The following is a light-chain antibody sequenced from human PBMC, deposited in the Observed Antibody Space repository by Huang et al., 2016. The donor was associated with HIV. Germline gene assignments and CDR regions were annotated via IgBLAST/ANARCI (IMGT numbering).Light chain of an antibody. CDR1: QSVGNN. Sequence: RVMTQSPATLYVSPGERATLSCRASQSVGNNLAWYQQQLGQAPRLLIYCASARSTGLPARFSGSGSGTECTLTISSLQSEDFAVYYCQQYNTWPYTFGQGT. CDR3: QQYNTWPYT. V-gene: IGKV3-15*01. CDR2: CAS. J-gene: IGKJ2*01.